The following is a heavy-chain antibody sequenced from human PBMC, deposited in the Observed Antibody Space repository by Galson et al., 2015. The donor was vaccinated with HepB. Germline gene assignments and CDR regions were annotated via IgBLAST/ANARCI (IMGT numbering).Heavy chain of an antibody. V-gene: IGHV1-18*01. D-gene: IGHD3-3*01. CDR1: GYRFSGYV. J-gene: IGHJ4*02. CDR3: ARSSVDFWY. Sequence: SVKVSCKAFGYRFSGYVISWIRQAPRQGPEWMGWVNPDTGNTKYGHRFEGRVTMTADTSTSIAYMELRNLTSDDTAVYYCARSSVDFWYWGQGALVTVSS. CDR2: VNPDTGNT.